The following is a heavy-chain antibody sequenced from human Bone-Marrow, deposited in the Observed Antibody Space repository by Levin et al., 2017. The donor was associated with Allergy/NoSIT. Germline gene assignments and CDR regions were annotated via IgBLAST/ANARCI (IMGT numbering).Heavy chain of an antibody. V-gene: IGHV3-15*01. CDR2: IKSKTDGGTT. CDR3: TPDTPVEAEDIVVVPALYDYYGMDV. D-gene: IGHD2-2*01. J-gene: IGHJ6*02. Sequence: GGSLRLSCAASGFTFSNAWMSWVRQAPGKGLEWVGRIKSKTDGGTTDYAAPVKGRFTISRDDSKNTLYLQMNSLKTEDTAVYYCTPDTPVEAEDIVVVPALYDYYGMDVWGQGTTVTVSS. CDR1: GFTFSNAW.